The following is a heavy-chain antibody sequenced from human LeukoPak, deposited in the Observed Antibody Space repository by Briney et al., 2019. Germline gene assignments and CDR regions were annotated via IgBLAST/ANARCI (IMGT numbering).Heavy chain of an antibody. Sequence: ASVKVSCKASGYTFTGYYMHWVRQAPGQGLEWMGWIKPNSGGTNYAQKFQGRVTMTRDTSISTAYMELSRLRSDDTAVYYCARDRTKYCRSTSCPLDYWGQGTLVTVSS. D-gene: IGHD2-2*01. CDR3: ARDRTKYCRSTSCPLDY. CDR2: IKPNSGGT. V-gene: IGHV1-2*02. CDR1: GYTFTGYY. J-gene: IGHJ4*02.